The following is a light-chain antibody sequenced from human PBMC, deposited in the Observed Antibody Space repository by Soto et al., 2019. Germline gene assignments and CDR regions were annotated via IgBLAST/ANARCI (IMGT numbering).Light chain of an antibody. CDR2: MAS. V-gene: IGKV1-5*03. CDR3: QQYNTFPYT. Sequence: DIQLTQSPSTLSASVGDRVTITCRASQSITNWLAWYQQKPGKAPKVLIHMASSLKSGVPSRFSGSGSGTEFTLTITSLQPDDSATYYCQQYNTFPYTFGQGTKVEIK. CDR1: QSITNW. J-gene: IGKJ2*01.